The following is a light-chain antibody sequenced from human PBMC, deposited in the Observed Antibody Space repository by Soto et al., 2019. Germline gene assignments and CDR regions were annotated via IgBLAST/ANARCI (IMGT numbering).Light chain of an antibody. CDR1: QSVDTW. V-gene: IGKV1-5*03. Sequence: DIQMTQSPSTLSASVGDRVTITCRASQSVDTWLAWYQQKPGKAPKVLISKVSNLESGVPSRFSGSGYGTEFTLTISSLQPDDFATYYCQQYNRYRAFGQGTKVEIK. CDR2: KVS. J-gene: IGKJ1*01. CDR3: QQYNRYRA.